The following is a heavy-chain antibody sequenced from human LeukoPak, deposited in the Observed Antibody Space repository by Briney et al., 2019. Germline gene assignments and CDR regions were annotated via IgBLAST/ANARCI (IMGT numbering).Heavy chain of an antibody. Sequence: GGSLRLSCTTSGFSPSDYRTSWVRQAPGKGLEWVGFIRKKRYGGTTAYASSVEGRFSISRDDSKSIAYLQMNSLKTEDTAVYYCARDDSPDSSWGQGTLVTVSS. J-gene: IGHJ4*02. D-gene: IGHD6-13*01. V-gene: IGHV3-49*04. CDR3: ARDDSPDSS. CDR2: IRKKRYGGTT. CDR1: GFSPSDYR.